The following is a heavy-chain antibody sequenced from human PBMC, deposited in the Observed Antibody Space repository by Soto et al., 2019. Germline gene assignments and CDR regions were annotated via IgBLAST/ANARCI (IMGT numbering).Heavy chain of an antibody. J-gene: IGHJ4*02. Sequence: SETLSLTCAVYGGSFSGYYWSWIRQPPGKGLEWIGEINHSGSTNYNPSLKSRVTISVDTSKNQFSLKLSSVTAADTAVYYCARGLYYYVADYWGQGTLVTAPQ. CDR2: INHSGST. CDR3: ARGLYYYVADY. CDR1: GGSFSGYY. D-gene: IGHD3-10*02. V-gene: IGHV4-34*01.